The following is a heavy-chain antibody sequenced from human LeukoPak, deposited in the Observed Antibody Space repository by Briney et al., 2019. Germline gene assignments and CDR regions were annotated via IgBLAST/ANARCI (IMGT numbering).Heavy chain of an antibody. D-gene: IGHD6-13*01. V-gene: IGHV3-30*01. J-gene: IGHJ4*02. CDR2: ISYDGSNK. Sequence: GRFLRLSCAASGFTFSSYAMHWVRQAPGKGLEWVAVISYDGSNKYYADSVKGRFTISRDNSKNTLYLQMNSLRAEDTAVYYCARDRSSSLDYWGQGTLVTVSS. CDR1: GFTFSSYA. CDR3: ARDRSSSLDY.